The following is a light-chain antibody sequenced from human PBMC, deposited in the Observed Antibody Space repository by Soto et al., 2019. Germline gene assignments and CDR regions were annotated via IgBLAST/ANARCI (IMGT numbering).Light chain of an antibody. CDR1: SSDVGSYNL. Sequence: QSALTQPASVSGSPGQSITISCTGTSSDVGSYNLVSWYQQHPGKAPKLMIYEGSKRPSGVSNRFSGSKSGNTASLTISGLQAEDEADYYCCSYADSSTHVVFGGGTKLTVL. CDR2: EGS. CDR3: CSYADSSTHVV. J-gene: IGLJ2*01. V-gene: IGLV2-23*01.